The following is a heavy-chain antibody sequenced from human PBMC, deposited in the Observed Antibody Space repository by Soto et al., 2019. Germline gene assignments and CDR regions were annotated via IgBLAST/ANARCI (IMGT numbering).Heavy chain of an antibody. Sequence: EVQLVDSGGDLFKPGGSLRLSCATSGFTFSSYGMNWVRQAPGKGLEWVSSLTVSGDYIYYADSVEGRFTITRDNAKNLLYQQMNSLRSEGPTGYYCARDSYNHYGVGSYSDTRGQGSLVTVTS. J-gene: IGHJ5*02. D-gene: IGHD3-10*01. CDR2: LTVSGDYI. CDR1: GFTFSSYG. V-gene: IGHV3-21*02. CDR3: ARDSYNHYGVGSYSDT.